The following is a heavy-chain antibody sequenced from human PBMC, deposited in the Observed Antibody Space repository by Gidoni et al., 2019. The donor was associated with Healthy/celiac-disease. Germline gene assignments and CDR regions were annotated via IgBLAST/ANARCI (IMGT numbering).Heavy chain of an antibody. D-gene: IGHD6-13*01. Sequence: QMQLVQSGPEVKKPGTSVKVSCKASGFTFTSSAVQWVRQARGQRLEWIGWIVVGSGNTNYAQKFQERVTITRDMSTSTAYMELSSLRSEDTAVYYCAAGRIGSSWSKILFDYWGQGTLVTVSS. CDR1: GFTFTSSA. V-gene: IGHV1-58*01. CDR2: IVVGSGNT. J-gene: IGHJ4*02. CDR3: AAGRIGSSWSKILFDY.